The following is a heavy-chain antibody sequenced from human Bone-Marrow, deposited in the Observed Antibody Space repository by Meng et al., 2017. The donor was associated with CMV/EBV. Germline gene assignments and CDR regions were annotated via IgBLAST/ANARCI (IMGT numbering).Heavy chain of an antibody. CDR1: GGSTSSYY. Sequence: SETLSLTCTVSGGSTSSYYWSWIRQPPGKGLEWIGYIYYSGSTNYNPSLKSRVTMSVDTSKNQFSLNLSSVTAADTAVYYCARDSRVLGMDVWGQGPTVTVSS. V-gene: IGHV4-59*01. D-gene: IGHD2-2*01. CDR2: IYYSGST. CDR3: ARDSRVLGMDV. J-gene: IGHJ6*02.